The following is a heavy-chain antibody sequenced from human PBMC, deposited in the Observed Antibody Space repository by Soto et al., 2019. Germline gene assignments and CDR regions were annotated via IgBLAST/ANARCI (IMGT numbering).Heavy chain of an antibody. Sequence: PGGSLRLSCAASGFTFSSYSMNWVRQAPGKGPEWLSSISSNSDNISYAESVKGRFTISRDNSKNSLYLQMNSLRAEDTAVYYCARRVGAITYYFDYWGQGTLVTVSS. CDR1: GFTFSSYS. CDR3: ARRVGAITYYFDY. V-gene: IGHV3-21*01. CDR2: ISSNSDNI. D-gene: IGHD1-26*01. J-gene: IGHJ4*02.